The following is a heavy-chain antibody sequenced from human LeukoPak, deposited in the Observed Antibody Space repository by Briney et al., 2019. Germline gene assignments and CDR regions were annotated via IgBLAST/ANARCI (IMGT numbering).Heavy chain of an antibody. D-gene: IGHD2-15*01. J-gene: IGHJ4*02. CDR2: IYTSGST. Sequence: PSETLSLTCAVYGGSFSGYYWSWIRQPAGKGLEWIGRIYTSGSTNYNPSLKSRVTMSVDTSKNQFSLKLSSVTAADTAVYYCARDSLGGRIDYWGQGTLVTVSS. CDR1: GGSFSGYY. CDR3: ARDSLGGRIDY. V-gene: IGHV4-4*07.